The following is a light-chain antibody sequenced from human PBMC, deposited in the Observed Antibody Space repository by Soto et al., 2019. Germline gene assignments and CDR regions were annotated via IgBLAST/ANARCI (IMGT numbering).Light chain of an antibody. Sequence: QPVLTQSPSASASLGASVKVTCTLSSGHSSYAIAWHQQQPEKGPWFLMRVNSDGSLSKGDGIPDRFSGSSSGAERYLTISSLQSEDEADYHCQTWGTGIQVFGGGTKFTVL. CDR3: QTWGTGIQV. V-gene: IGLV4-69*01. CDR1: SGHSSYA. J-gene: IGLJ2*01. CDR2: VNSDGSL.